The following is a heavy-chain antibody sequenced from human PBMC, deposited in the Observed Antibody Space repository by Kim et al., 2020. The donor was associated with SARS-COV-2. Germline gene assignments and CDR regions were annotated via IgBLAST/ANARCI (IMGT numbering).Heavy chain of an antibody. Sequence: SETLSLTCAVYGGSFSGYYWSWIRQPPGKGLEWIGEINHSGSTNYNPSLKSRVTISVDTSKNQFSLKLSSVTAADTAVYYCARRNIFSYGSGSYHWFDPWGQGTLVTVSS. CDR1: GGSFSGYY. V-gene: IGHV4-34*01. D-gene: IGHD3-10*01. CDR2: INHSGST. CDR3: ARRNIFSYGSGSYHWFDP. J-gene: IGHJ5*02.